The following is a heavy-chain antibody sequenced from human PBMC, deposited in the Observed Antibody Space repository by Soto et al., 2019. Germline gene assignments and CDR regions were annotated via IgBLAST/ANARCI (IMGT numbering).Heavy chain of an antibody. CDR2: INYSGSS. Sequence: QVQLQESGPGLVKPSQTLSLTCTVSGGSISSGGYYWSWIRQHPGKGREGIGYINYSGSSYYNPSLKSRVTISVDPSKNQFPLKLSSVTAADTAVYYCARDRGVRGVINPNWFDPWGQGTLVTVSS. CDR3: ARDRGVRGVINPNWFDP. CDR1: GGSISSGGYY. J-gene: IGHJ5*02. V-gene: IGHV4-31*03. D-gene: IGHD3-10*01.